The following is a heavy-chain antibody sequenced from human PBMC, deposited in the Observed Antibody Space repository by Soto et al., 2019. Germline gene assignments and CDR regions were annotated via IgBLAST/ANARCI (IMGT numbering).Heavy chain of an antibody. J-gene: IGHJ4*02. D-gene: IGHD6-19*01. CDR3: ARHIGVTGTRGFDY. V-gene: IGHV4-4*02. CDR2: VVHWGTT. Sequence: QVQLQQSGPGLVKPSETLSLTCAVSGASINDNNWWSWVRQTPGKGLEWIGEVVHWGTTNYNPSLKSRVTISMDKPNNQISLTLSSVTAADSGLYYCARHIGVTGTRGFDYWGQGTLVTVSS. CDR1: GASINDNNW.